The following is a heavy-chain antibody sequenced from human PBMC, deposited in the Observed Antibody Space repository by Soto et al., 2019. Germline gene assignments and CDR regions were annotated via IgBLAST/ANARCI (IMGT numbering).Heavy chain of an antibody. D-gene: IGHD3-16*01. CDR1: GYIFVNYG. CDR3: VMVDNYVTPTPQDG. J-gene: IGHJ6*02. Sequence: QVQLVQSGDEVKKPGASVKVSCKASGYIFVNYGIAWVRQAPGQGLEWMGWISPYTGNTHSATKVQGRLTMTTDTPTSTAYMDPGSLTSDDTAVYYCVMVDNYVTPTPQDGWGQGTTVTVSS. CDR2: ISPYTGNT. V-gene: IGHV1-18*01.